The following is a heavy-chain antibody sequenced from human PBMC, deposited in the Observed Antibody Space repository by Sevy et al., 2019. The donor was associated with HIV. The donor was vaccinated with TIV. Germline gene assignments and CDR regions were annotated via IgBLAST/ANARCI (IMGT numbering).Heavy chain of an antibody. CDR3: AKDRRPSIFGVVTVFDY. Sequence: GGSLRLSCAASGFTFSSYAMSWVRQAPGKGLEWVSAISGSGGSTYYADSVKGRFTISRDNSKNTLYLQMNSLRAEDTAVYYCAKDRRPSIFGVVTVFDYWGQRTLVTVSS. V-gene: IGHV3-23*01. CDR1: GFTFSSYA. D-gene: IGHD3-3*01. CDR2: ISGSGGST. J-gene: IGHJ4*02.